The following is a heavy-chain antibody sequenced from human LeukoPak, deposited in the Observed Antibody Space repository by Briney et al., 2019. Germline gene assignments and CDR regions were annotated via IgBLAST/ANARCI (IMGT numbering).Heavy chain of an antibody. CDR1: GFTFSDYY. V-gene: IGHV3-11*01. D-gene: IGHD2-2*01. Sequence: GGSLRLSCAASGFTFSDYYMSWTRQAPGKGLEWVSYISSSGSTIYYADSVKGRFTISRDNAKNSLYLQMNSLRAEDTAVYYCARDTPAGMYYYYYGMDVWGQGTTVTVSS. CDR3: ARDTPAGMYYYYYGMDV. J-gene: IGHJ6*02. CDR2: ISSSGSTI.